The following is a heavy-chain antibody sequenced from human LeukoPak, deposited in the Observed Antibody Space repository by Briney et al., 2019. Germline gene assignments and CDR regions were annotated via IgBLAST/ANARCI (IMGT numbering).Heavy chain of an antibody. CDR2: IIPIFGTT. J-gene: IGHJ6*03. CDR1: GGTFSNYA. CDR3: ARGGRYYYGSGSYNYYYYYYMDV. Sequence: PAASVKVSCKASGGTFSNYAISWVRQASGQGLEWMGGIIPIFGTTNYAQKFQGRVTITADESTSTAYMELSSLRSEDTAVYYCARGGRYYYGSGSYNYYYYYYMDVWGKGTTVTISS. V-gene: IGHV1-69*13. D-gene: IGHD3-10*01.